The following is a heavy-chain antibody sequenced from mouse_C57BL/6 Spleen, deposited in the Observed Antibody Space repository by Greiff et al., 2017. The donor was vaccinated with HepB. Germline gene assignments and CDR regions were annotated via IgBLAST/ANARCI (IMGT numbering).Heavy chain of an antibody. Sequence: VQLQQSGAELVKPGASVKMSCKASGYTFTSYWITWVKQRPGQGLEWIGDIYPGSGSTNYNEKFKSKATLTVDTSSSTAYMQLSSLTSEDSAVYYCARDDYDEKYFDYWGQGTTLTVSS. D-gene: IGHD2-4*01. J-gene: IGHJ2*01. CDR1: GYTFTSYW. V-gene: IGHV1-55*01. CDR3: ARDDYDEKYFDY. CDR2: IYPGSGST.